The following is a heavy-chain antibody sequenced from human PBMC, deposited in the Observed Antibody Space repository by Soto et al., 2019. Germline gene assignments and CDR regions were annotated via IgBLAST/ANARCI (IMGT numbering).Heavy chain of an antibody. CDR2: ISYDGSNK. V-gene: IGHV3-30-3*01. D-gene: IGHD3-10*01. J-gene: IGHJ5*02. CDR3: ARDWRGAVRGVNWFDP. CDR1: GFTFSSYA. Sequence: GGSLRLSCAASGFTFSSYAMHWVRQAPGKGLEWVAVISYDGSNKYYADSVKGRFTISRDTSKNTLYLQMNSLRAEDSAVYYCARDWRGAVRGVNWFDPWGQGTLVTVSS.